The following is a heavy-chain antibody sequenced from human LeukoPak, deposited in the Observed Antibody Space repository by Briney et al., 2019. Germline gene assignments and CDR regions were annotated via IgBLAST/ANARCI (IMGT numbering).Heavy chain of an antibody. D-gene: IGHD6-19*01. V-gene: IGHV1-69*06. J-gene: IGHJ6*03. CDR3: ARGLEWGWFYYYYMDV. CDR1: GYTFTSYG. CDR2: IIPIFGTA. Sequence: GASVKVSCKASGYTFTSYGISWVRQAPGQGLEWMGGIIPIFGTANYAQKFQGRVTITADKSTSTAYMELSSLRSEDTAVYYCARGLEWGWFYYYYMDVWGKGTTVTVSS.